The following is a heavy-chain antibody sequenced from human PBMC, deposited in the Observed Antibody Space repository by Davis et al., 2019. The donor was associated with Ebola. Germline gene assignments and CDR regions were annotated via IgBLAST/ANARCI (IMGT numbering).Heavy chain of an antibody. CDR1: GYTFTSYD. V-gene: IGHV1-69*04. D-gene: IGHD2-2*01. Sequence: SVKVSYKASGYTFTSYDISWVRQAPGQGLEWMGRIIPILGIANYAQKFQGRVTITADKSTSTAYMELSSLRSEDTAVYYCARDLDIVVGYGMDVWGQGTTVTVSS. CDR3: ARDLDIVVGYGMDV. J-gene: IGHJ6*02. CDR2: IIPILGIA.